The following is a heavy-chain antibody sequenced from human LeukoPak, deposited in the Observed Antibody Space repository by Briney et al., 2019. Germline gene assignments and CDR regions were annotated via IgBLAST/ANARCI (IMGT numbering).Heavy chain of an antibody. J-gene: IGHJ4*02. CDR3: ARVGKYGSGYYCDY. CDR2: INPNSGGT. CDR1: GYTFTGYY. D-gene: IGHD3-22*01. V-gene: IGHV1-2*02. Sequence: ASVKVSCKASGYTFTGYYMHWVRQAPGQGLEWMGWINPNSGGTNYAQKFQGRVTMTRDTSISTAYMELSRLRSDDTAVYYCARVGKYGSGYYCDYWGQGTLVTVSS.